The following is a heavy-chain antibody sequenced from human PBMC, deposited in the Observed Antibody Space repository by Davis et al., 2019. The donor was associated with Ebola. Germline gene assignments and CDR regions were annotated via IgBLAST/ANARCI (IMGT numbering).Heavy chain of an antibody. J-gene: IGHJ5*02. Sequence: PSETLSLTCTVSGGSISSTDYYWGWIRQPPGKGLEWIGNIYYGGNTYYNPSLKSRVTISVDTSKNQFSLRMSSVTAADTAVYYCASGRGLYYFDGSGYYRSYNWFDPWGQGTLVTVSS. CDR3: ASGRGLYYFDGSGYYRSYNWFDP. D-gene: IGHD3-22*01. CDR2: IYYGGNT. CDR1: GGSISSTDYY. V-gene: IGHV4-39*01.